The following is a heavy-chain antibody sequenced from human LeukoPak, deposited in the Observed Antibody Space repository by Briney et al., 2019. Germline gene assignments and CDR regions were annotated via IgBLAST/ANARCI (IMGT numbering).Heavy chain of an antibody. CDR2: IYYTGRI. CDR3: ARDTSRGGYDFGGDFDY. CDR1: GGSISSGGHY. Sequence: SETLSLTCTVSGGSISSGGHYWSWVRQHPGKGLEWIGYIYYTGRINYNPSLKSRVTISVDTSKNQFSLKLSSVTAADTAVYYCARDTSRGGYDFGGDFDYWGQGTLVTVSS. V-gene: IGHV4-31*03. J-gene: IGHJ4*02. D-gene: IGHD5-12*01.